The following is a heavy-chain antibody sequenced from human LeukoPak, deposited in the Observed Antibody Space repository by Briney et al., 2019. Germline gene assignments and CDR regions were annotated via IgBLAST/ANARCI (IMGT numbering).Heavy chain of an antibody. CDR1: GGSISSYY. CDR3: ARNGGSYSFDY. CDR2: ISYSGST. Sequence: SETLSLTCTVSGGSISSYYWSWIRQPPGKGLEWIGYISYSGSTNYIPSLKSRVTISVDTSKNQFSLRLSSVTAADTAMYHCARNGGSYSFDYWGQGTPVAVSA. V-gene: IGHV4-59*01. J-gene: IGHJ4*02. D-gene: IGHD1-26*01.